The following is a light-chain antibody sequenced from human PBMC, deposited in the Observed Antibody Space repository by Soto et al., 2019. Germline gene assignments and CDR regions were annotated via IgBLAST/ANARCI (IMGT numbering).Light chain of an antibody. CDR3: QQYASSSPWT. CDR1: QSVSSSF. Sequence: EIVLTQSPGTLSLSPGERATLSYRASQSVSSSFLAWYQQKPGQAPRLLIYGASSRATGIPDRFSGSGSGTVFTLTISRLEPEDFAVYYCQQYASSSPWTFGQGTKVEIK. J-gene: IGKJ1*01. CDR2: GAS. V-gene: IGKV3-20*01.